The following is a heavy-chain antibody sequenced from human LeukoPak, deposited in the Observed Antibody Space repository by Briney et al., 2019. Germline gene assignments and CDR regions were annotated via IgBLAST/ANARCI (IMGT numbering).Heavy chain of an antibody. CDR2: LNPHSGGT. CDR1: GYTLRDYY. V-gene: IGHV1-2*02. D-gene: IGHD2-15*01. CDR3: ARGLRIINGLDV. J-gene: IGHJ6*02. Sequence: ASVKVSCKASGYTLRDYYIYWVRQAPGQGPEWLGWLNPHSGGTNYAQKFQGRVTLTSDTSISTAYMELSLLTSDDTAIYYCARGLRIINGLDVWGQGTTVIVSS.